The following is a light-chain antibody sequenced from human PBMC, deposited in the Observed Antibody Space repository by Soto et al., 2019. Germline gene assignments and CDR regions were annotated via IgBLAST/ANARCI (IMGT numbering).Light chain of an antibody. V-gene: IGKV3-15*01. CDR2: GAF. J-gene: IGKJ4*01. Sequence: EIVMTQSPATLSVSTGETATLSCRASQSVTYNLAWYQQKPGQGPRRLIYGAFTMATGIPARFSGSGSGTAFTLTISSIQSEDLAVYYCQQYKNWPPLTFGGGTKVEIK. CDR1: QSVTYN. CDR3: QQYKNWPPLT.